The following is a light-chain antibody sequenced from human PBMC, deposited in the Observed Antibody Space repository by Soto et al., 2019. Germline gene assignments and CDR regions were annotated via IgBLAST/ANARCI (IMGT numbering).Light chain of an antibody. CDR2: GAS. V-gene: IGKV3-20*01. J-gene: IGKJ1*01. CDR3: QQYGSSGT. CDR1: QSVSSK. Sequence: EIVMTQSPATLSVSQGERVTLSCRASQSVSSKLAWYQQKPGQAPRLLIYGASSRATGIPDRFSGSGSGTDFTLTISRLEPEDFAVYYCQQYGSSGTFGQGTKVDIK.